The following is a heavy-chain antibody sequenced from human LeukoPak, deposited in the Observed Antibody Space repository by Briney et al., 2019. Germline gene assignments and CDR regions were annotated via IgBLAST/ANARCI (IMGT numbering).Heavy chain of an antibody. CDR2: INTAGSSA. CDR1: GFTFTTYW. CDR3: ARGDYAFDI. V-gene: IGHV3-74*01. D-gene: IGHD2-21*01. J-gene: IGHJ3*02. Sequence: GGSLRLSCAASGFTFTTYWMHWARQAPGKGLVWVSRINTAGSSASYADSVKGRFTISRDTAKNTLYLQMNSLRAEDTAVYYCARGDYAFDIWGQGTMVTVSS.